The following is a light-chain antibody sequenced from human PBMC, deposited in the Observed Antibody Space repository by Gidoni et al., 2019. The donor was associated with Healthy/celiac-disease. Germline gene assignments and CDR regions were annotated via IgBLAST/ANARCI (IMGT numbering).Light chain of an antibody. CDR2: DAS. CDR3: QQRSNWPWIT. V-gene: IGKV3-11*01. CDR1: QSVSSS. J-gene: IGKJ3*01. Sequence: EIVLTQSPATLSLSPGERATLSCRASQSVSSSLAWYQQKPGQAPRLLIYDASNRATGIPARFSGSGSGTAFPLTISSLEPEDFAVYYCQQRSNWPWITFGPGTKVDIK.